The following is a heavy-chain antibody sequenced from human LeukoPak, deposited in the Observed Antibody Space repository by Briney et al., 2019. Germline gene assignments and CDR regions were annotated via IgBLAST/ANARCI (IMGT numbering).Heavy chain of an antibody. CDR3: ASPHMVRGVIGFDY. D-gene: IGHD3-10*01. J-gene: IGHJ4*02. V-gene: IGHV4-39*01. Sequence: SETLSLTCTVSGGSISSSSYYWGWIRQPPGKGPEWIGSIYYSGSTYYNPSLKSRVTISVDTSKNQFSLKLSSVTAADTAVYYCASPHMVRGVIGFDYWGQGTLVTVSS. CDR1: GGSISSSSYY. CDR2: IYYSGST.